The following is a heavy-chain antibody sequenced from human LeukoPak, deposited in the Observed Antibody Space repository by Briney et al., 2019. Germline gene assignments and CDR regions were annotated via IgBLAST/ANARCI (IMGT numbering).Heavy chain of an antibody. CDR1: GYTFTDYY. Sequence: ASVKVSCKASGYTFTDYYMHWVRQAPGQGLEWMGIINPSGGSTTYAQKFQGRVTMTRDMSTSTVYMELSSLRSEDTAVYHCARREDSGYDSYYYYMDVWGKGTTVTVSS. CDR2: INPSGGST. D-gene: IGHD5-12*01. CDR3: ARREDSGYDSYYYYMDV. J-gene: IGHJ6*03. V-gene: IGHV1-46*01.